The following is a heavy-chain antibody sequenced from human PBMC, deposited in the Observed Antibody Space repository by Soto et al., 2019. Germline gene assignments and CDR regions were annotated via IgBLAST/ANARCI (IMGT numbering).Heavy chain of an antibody. Sequence: NPSETLSLTCAVSGGSISSSNWWSWVRQPPGKGLEWIGEIYHSGSTNYNPSLKSRVTISVDKSKNQFSLKLSSVTAADTAVYYCARLTELGYCSSTSCSNWFDPWGQGTLVTVSS. J-gene: IGHJ5*02. CDR2: IYHSGST. CDR1: GGSISSSNW. CDR3: ARLTELGYCSSTSCSNWFDP. V-gene: IGHV4-4*02. D-gene: IGHD2-2*01.